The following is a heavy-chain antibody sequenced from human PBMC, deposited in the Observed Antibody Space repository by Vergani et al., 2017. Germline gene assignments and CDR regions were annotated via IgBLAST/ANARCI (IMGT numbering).Heavy chain of an antibody. V-gene: IGHV1-18*01. J-gene: IGHJ4*02. CDR1: GYTFTSYG. CDR2: ISAYNGNT. CDR3: ARSGGAYGELL. D-gene: IGHD4-17*01. Sequence: QVQLVQSGAEVKKPGATVKVSCKASGYTFTSYGISCVRQAPGQGLEWMGWISAYNGNTNYAQKFQGRVTITADKSTSTAYMELSSLRSEDTAVYYCARSGGAYGELLWGQGTLVTVSS.